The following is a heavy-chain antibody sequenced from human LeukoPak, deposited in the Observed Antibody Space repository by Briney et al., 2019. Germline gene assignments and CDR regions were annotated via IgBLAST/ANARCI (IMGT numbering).Heavy chain of an antibody. CDR3: ARDIGGSYYVWAFDI. D-gene: IGHD1-26*01. V-gene: IGHV3-48*04. J-gene: IGHJ3*02. Sequence: GGSLRLSCAASGFTFSSYSMNWVRQAPGKGLEWVSYISSSSSTIYYADSVKGRFTISRDNAKNSLYLQMNSLRAEDTAVYYCARDIGGSYYVWAFDIWGQGTMVTVSS. CDR1: GFTFSSYS. CDR2: ISSSSSTI.